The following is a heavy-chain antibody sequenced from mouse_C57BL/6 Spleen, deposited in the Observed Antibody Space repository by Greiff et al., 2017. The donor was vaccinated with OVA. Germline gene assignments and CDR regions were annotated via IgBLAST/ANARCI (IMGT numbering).Heavy chain of an antibody. CDR1: GFTFSDYY. CDR2: INYDGSST. J-gene: IGHJ1*03. Sequence: EVKLVESEGGLVQPGSSMKLSCTASGFTFSDYYMAWVRQVPEKGLEWVANINYDGSSTYYLDSLKSRFIISRDNAKNILYLQMSSLKSEDTATYYCARYYDYDDWYFDVWGTGTTVTVSS. D-gene: IGHD2-4*01. V-gene: IGHV5-16*01. CDR3: ARYYDYDDWYFDV.